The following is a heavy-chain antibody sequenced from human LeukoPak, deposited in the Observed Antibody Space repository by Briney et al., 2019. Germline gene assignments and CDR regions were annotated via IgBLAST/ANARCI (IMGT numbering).Heavy chain of an antibody. CDR3: ARGLVPAATHYYYYMDV. V-gene: IGHV4-34*01. CDR1: GGSFSGYY. J-gene: IGHJ6*03. D-gene: IGHD2-2*01. Sequence: SETLSLTCAVYGGSFSGYYWSWIRQPPGKGLEWIGEINHSGSTNYNPSLKSRVTISVDTSKNQFSLKLSSVTAADTAVYYCARGLVPAATHYYYYMDVWGKGTTVTVSS. CDR2: INHSGST.